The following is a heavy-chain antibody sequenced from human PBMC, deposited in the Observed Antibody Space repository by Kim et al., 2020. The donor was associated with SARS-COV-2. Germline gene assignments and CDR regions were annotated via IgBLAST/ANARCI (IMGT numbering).Heavy chain of an antibody. CDR1: GYTSTTYA. V-gene: IGHV1-3*01. J-gene: IGHJ4*02. CDR2: INAGNGDR. Sequence: ASVKVSCKASGYTSTTYAIHWVRQAPGQRLEWMGWINAGNGDRKYSQKFQGRVSITRDTSARTAYMELSSLRSEDTAVYYCASSAPLYGDYKNWGQGTLVTVSS. D-gene: IGHD4-17*01. CDR3: ASSAPLYGDYKN.